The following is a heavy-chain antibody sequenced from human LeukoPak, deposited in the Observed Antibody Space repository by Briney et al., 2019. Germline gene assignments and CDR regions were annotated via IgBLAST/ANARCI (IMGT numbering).Heavy chain of an antibody. CDR3: ARDRDSGSYSGPAFDGY. CDR2: ISSSSSYI. J-gene: IGHJ4*02. CDR1: GFTFSSYS. V-gene: IGHV3-21*01. D-gene: IGHD1-26*01. Sequence: GGSLRLSCAASGFTFSSYSMNWVRQAPGKGLEWVSSISSSSSYIYYADSVKVRFTISRDNAKNSLYLQMNSLRAEDTAVYYCARDRDSGSYSGPAFDGYWGQGTLVTVSS.